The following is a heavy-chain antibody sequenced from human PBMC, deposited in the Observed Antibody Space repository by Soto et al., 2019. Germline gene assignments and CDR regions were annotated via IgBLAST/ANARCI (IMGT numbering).Heavy chain of an antibody. Sequence: QVKLVQSGTEVKKPGASIKVSCKASGYSFATSGMSWVRQAPGQGLEWMGWISAYNGNTNYDQNLQDRVTMTTDTATNTAYLEVRNLRSDETAVYYCARAGQYYDASGYANWGQGTLVTVSS. CDR2: ISAYNGNT. CDR3: ARAGQYYDASGYAN. J-gene: IGHJ4*02. V-gene: IGHV1-18*01. D-gene: IGHD3-22*01. CDR1: GYSFATSG.